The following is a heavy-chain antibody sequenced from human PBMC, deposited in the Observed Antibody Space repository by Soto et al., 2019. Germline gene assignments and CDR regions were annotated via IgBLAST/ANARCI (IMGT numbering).Heavy chain of an antibody. V-gene: IGHV3-23*01. CDR3: ANESNDFWSGDSLAC. J-gene: IGHJ4*02. Sequence: PGGSLRLSCASSGFAFDSYAMSWVRQTPGKGLEWISAVAGSGSYTYYADSVKGRFIISRDNSKNTVYLQMSSLRAAESAVYYCANESNDFWSGDSLACWGQGSRIAVSS. CDR1: GFAFDSYA. D-gene: IGHD3-3*01. CDR2: VAGSGSYT.